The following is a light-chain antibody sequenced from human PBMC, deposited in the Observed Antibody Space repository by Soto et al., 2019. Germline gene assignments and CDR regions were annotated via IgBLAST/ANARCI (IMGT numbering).Light chain of an antibody. CDR3: MQAIQTPPT. CDR1: QSLLHSNGYNY. V-gene: IGKV2-28*01. CDR2: LGS. J-gene: IGKJ2*01. Sequence: DIVMTQSPLSLPVTPGEPASISCRSSQSLLHSNGYNYLDWYLQKPGQSPQLLIYLGSNRASGVPDRFSGSGSGTDFTLKISRVEADDVGVYYCMQAIQTPPTFGQGTKLEIK.